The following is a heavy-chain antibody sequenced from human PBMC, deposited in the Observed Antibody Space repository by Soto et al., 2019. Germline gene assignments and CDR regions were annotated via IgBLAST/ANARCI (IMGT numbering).Heavy chain of an antibody. CDR3: ARRIAAASAYYYYGMDV. CDR2: IYYSGST. V-gene: IGHV4-30-4*01. J-gene: IGHJ6*02. D-gene: IGHD6-13*01. CDR1: GGSISSGDYY. Sequence: SETLSLTGTVSGGSISSGDYYWSWIRQPPGKGLEWIGYIYYSGSTYYNPSLKSRVTISVDTSKNQFSLKLSSVTAADTAVYYCARRIAAASAYYYYGMDVCGQGTTVTFSS.